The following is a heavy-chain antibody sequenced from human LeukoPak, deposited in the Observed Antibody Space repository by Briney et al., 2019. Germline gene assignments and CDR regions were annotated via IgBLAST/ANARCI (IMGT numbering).Heavy chain of an antibody. Sequence: NTSETLSLTCTVSGGSISSGGYYWSWIRQHPGKGLEWIGYIYYSGSTYYNLSLKSRVTISVDTSQIQFSLKLSSVTAADTAVYYCARSPDYGDPLDYWGQGTLVTVSS. V-gene: IGHV4-31*03. CDR2: IYYSGST. D-gene: IGHD4-17*01. CDR3: ARSPDYGDPLDY. J-gene: IGHJ4*02. CDR1: GGSISSGGYY.